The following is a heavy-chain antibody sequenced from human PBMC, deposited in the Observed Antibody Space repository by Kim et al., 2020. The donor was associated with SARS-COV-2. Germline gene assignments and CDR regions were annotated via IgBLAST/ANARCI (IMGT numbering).Heavy chain of an antibody. CDR3: ARGTDSPDY. D-gene: IGHD1-1*01. V-gene: IGHV7-4-1*02. Sequence: ENPTYAQGFTGRFVVSLDTSVSTAYLQISSLKAEDTAVYYCARGTDSPDYWGQGTLVTVSS. CDR2: ENP. J-gene: IGHJ4*02.